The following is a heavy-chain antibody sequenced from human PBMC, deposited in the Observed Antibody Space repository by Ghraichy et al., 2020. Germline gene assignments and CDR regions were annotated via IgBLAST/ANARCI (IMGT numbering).Heavy chain of an antibody. CDR3: ARDRVRIAAAGTGGGY. V-gene: IGHV1-46*03. J-gene: IGHJ4*02. Sequence: ASVKVSCKASGYTFTSYYMHWVRQAPGQGLEWMGIINPSGGSTSYAQKFQGRVTMTRDTSTSTVYMELSSLRSEDTAVYYCARDRVRIAAAGTGGGYWGQGTLVTVSS. CDR1: GYTFTSYY. CDR2: INPSGGST. D-gene: IGHD6-13*01.